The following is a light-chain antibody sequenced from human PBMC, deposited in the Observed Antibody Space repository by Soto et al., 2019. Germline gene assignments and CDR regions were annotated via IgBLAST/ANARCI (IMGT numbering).Light chain of an antibody. CDR3: AASDDSLSGYVV. J-gene: IGLJ2*01. CDR2: RNN. Sequence: QSVLTQPPSASGTPEQRVTISCSGSSSNIGSNYVYWYQQLPGTAPKLLIYRNNPRRSGVPDRFSGSKSGTSASLAISGLRSEDEADYYCAASDDSLSGYVVFGGGTKVTVL. V-gene: IGLV1-47*01. CDR1: SSNIGSNY.